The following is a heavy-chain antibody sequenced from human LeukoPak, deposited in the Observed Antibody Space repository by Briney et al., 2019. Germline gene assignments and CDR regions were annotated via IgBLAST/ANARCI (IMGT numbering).Heavy chain of an antibody. D-gene: IGHD2-8*01. CDR3: ARWGGHCTSGLCYYFDC. CDR1: EYTFTVYY. V-gene: IGHV1-2*02. CDR2: INPHSGDT. J-gene: IGHJ4*02. Sequence: ASVTVSCKASEYTFTVYYLHWVRQAPGQGLEGMGWINPHSGDTDYAQKFQGRVTITRDTSISTAYMELSRLRSDDTAVYYCARWGGHCTSGLCYYFDCWGQGTLVTVSS.